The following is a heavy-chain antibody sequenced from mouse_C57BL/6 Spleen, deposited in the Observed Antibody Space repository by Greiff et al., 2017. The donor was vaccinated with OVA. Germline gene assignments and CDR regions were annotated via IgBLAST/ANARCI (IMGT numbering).Heavy chain of an antibody. CDR2: ISYSGST. CDR3: ARDRAMDY. V-gene: IGHV3-1*01. Sequence: EVQLQQSGPGMVKPSQSLSLTCTVTGYSITSGYDWHWIRHFPGNQLEWMGYISYSGSTNYNPSLKSRISITHDTSKNHFFLKLNSVTTEDTATYYCARDRAMDYWGQGTSVTVSS. J-gene: IGHJ4*01. CDR1: GYSITSGYD.